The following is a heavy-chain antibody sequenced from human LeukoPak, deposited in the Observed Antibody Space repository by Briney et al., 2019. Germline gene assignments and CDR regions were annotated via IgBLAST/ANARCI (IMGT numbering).Heavy chain of an antibody. CDR2: IYYSGTT. D-gene: IGHD4-23*01. CDR3: ASYGGSSRYFDY. CDR1: GGSISSGGYY. J-gene: IGHJ4*02. Sequence: SETLSLTCTVSGGSISSGGYYWSWIRQHPGKDLEWIGYIYYSGTTYYNLSLKSRVTISVDTSKNQFSLRLSSVTAADTAVYYCASYGGSSRYFDYWGQGTLVTVSS. V-gene: IGHV4-31*03.